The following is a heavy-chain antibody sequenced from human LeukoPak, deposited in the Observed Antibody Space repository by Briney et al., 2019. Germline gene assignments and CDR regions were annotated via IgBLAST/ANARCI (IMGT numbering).Heavy chain of an antibody. CDR1: GFTFSSHGM. CDR3: ARDMVEGATSSSHFDY. Sequence: GSLRLSCAASGFTFSSHGMSWVRQAPGKGLEWIGSIYYSGSTYYNPSLKSRVTISVGTSKNQFSLKLSSVTAADTAVYYCARDMVEGATSSSHFDYWGQGTLVTVSS. CDR2: IYYSGST. V-gene: IGHV4-39*07. D-gene: IGHD1-26*01. J-gene: IGHJ4*02.